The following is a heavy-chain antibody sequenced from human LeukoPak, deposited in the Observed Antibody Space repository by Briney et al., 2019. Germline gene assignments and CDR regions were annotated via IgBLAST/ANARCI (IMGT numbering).Heavy chain of an antibody. Sequence: SETLSLTCTVSGGSISSYYWSWIRQPPVKGLEWIGYIYYSGSTNYNPSLKSRVTISVDTSKNQFSLKLSSVTAADTAVYYCSGGDYYGSGSYPYWGQGTLVTVSS. CDR1: GGSISSYY. CDR3: SGGDYYGSGSYPY. D-gene: IGHD3-10*01. V-gene: IGHV4-59*01. CDR2: IYYSGST. J-gene: IGHJ4*02.